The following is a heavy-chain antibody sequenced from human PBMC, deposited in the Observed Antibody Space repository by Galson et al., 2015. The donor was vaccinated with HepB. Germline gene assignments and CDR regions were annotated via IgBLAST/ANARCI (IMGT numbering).Heavy chain of an antibody. CDR2: ISYDGSNK. J-gene: IGHJ4*02. Sequence: SLRLSCAASGFTFSSYAMHWVRQAPGKGLEWVAVISYDGSNKYYADSVKGRFTISRDNSKNTLYLQMNSLRAEDTAVYYCAREGSAVLLWFGESTAYDYWGQGTLVTVSS. D-gene: IGHD3-10*01. CDR3: AREGSAVLLWFGESTAYDY. V-gene: IGHV3-30-3*01. CDR1: GFTFSSYA.